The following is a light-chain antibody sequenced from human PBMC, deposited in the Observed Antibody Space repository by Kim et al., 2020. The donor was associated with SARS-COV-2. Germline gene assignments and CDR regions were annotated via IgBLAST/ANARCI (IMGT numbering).Light chain of an antibody. CDR2: DVS. J-gene: IGLJ3*02. CDR3: SSYTSSSTWV. CDR1: SSDGGGYNY. V-gene: IGLV2-14*03. Sequence: QSITTSCTGTSSDGGGYNYVPWYQQHPGKAPKLMIYDVSNRPSGVSNRFSGSKSGNTASLTISGLQAEDEADYYCSSYTSSSTWVFGGGTKLTVL.